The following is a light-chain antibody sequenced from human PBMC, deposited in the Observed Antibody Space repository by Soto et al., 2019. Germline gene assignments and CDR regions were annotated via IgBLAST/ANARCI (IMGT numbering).Light chain of an antibody. CDR2: GAS. V-gene: IGKV3-15*01. CDR1: QSISDT. Sequence: EIVMTQSPATLSVSPGGRATLSCRASQSISDTLAWYQQKPGQAPRRLIHGASTRATSFPARFSGSGSGTDFTLTISSLQSEDFAVYYCQQYNNWPWTFGQGTKVEIK. J-gene: IGKJ1*01. CDR3: QQYNNWPWT.